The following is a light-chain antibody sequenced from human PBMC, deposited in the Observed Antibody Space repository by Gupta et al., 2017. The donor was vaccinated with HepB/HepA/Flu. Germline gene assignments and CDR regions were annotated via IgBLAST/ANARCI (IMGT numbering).Light chain of an antibody. J-gene: IGKJ1*01. CDR2: KVS. V-gene: IGKV2-30*02. CDR1: QSLVHTDGYIY. CDR3: MQGTFWRT. Sequence: EVVMTQSPLSLPVTLGQSASISCKSSQSLVHTDGYIYLNWFHQRPGQSPRRIIYKVSKRDSGVADRFSGSGSGTDFTLNSSRVEAEDVGVYYCMQGTFWRTFGQGTKVEI.